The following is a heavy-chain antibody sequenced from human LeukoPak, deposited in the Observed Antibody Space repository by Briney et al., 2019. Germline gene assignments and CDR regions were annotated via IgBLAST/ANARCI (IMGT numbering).Heavy chain of an antibody. D-gene: IGHD1-26*01. V-gene: IGHV1-46*01. J-gene: IGHJ4*02. CDR3: ARGGVVGPRQPEIDY. Sequence: GASVKVSCKASGYTFTSYYMHWVRQAPGQGLEWMGIINPSGGSTSYAQKFQGRVTMTRDTSTSTVCMELSSLRSEDTAVYYCARGGVVGPRQPEIDYWGQGTLVTVSS. CDR2: INPSGGST. CDR1: GYTFTSYY.